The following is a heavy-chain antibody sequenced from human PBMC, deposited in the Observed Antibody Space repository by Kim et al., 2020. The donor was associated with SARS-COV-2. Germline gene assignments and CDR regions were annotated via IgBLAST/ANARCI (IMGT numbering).Heavy chain of an antibody. V-gene: IGHV1-58*01. CDR3: AADPYYYDSSGYGDAFDI. CDR1: GFTFTSSA. J-gene: IGHJ3*02. CDR2: IVVGSGNT. Sequence: SVKVSCKASGFTFTSSAVQWVRQARGQRLEWIGWIVVGSGNTNYAQKFQERVTITRDMSTSTAYMELSSLRSEDTAVYYCAADPYYYDSSGYGDAFDIWGQGTMVTVSS. D-gene: IGHD3-22*01.